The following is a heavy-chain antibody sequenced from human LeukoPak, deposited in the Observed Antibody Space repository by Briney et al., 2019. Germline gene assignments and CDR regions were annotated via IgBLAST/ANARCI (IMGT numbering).Heavy chain of an antibody. CDR3: ARDAVAVGVRGSRFDP. D-gene: IGHD6-19*01. CDR2: INPNSGDT. Sequence: GASVKVSCKASGYTFTAYYMHWVRQAPGQGLEWMGWINPNSGDTNYAQKFQGRVTMTRDTSITTAYMELSSLRSDDTALYYCARDAVAVGVRGSRFDPWGQGTLVTVSS. CDR1: GYTFTAYY. J-gene: IGHJ5*02. V-gene: IGHV1-2*02.